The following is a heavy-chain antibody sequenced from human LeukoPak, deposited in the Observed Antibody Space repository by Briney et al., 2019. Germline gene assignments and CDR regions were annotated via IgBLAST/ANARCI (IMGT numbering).Heavy chain of an antibody. CDR3: VRDRYDVLTGYNDAFDI. J-gene: IGHJ3*02. V-gene: IGHV3-7*01. D-gene: IGHD3-9*01. CDR2: IKQDGSEK. CDR1: GFTFTTYW. Sequence: GGSLRLSCAASGFTFTTYWMSWVRQGPGKGLEWMANIKQDGSEKYYVDSVKGRFTISRDNAKNSLYLQMNSLRAEDTAVYYCVRDRYDVLTGYNDAFDIWGHGTLVAVSS.